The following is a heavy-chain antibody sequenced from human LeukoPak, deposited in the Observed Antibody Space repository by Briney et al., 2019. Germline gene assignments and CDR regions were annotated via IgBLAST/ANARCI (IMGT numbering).Heavy chain of an antibody. CDR2: IKQDGSEK. CDR1: GFTFSSYW. D-gene: IGHD2-21*02. J-gene: IGHJ5*02. CDR3: ARAKPPIVVVTAPGGWFDP. V-gene: IGHV3-7*01. Sequence: GGSLRLSCAASGFTFSSYWMSWVRQAPGKGLEWVANIKQDGSEKYYVDSVKGRFTISRDNSKNTLYLQMNSLRAEDTAVYYCARAKPPIVVVTAPGGWFDPWGQGTLVTVSS.